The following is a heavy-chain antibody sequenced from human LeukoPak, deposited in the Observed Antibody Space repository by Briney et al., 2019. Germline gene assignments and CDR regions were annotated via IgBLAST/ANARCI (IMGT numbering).Heavy chain of an antibody. CDR1: GGSISSGGYY. CDR2: IYYSGST. CDR3: ARDRIAAAGTHWFDP. J-gene: IGHJ5*02. D-gene: IGHD6-13*01. V-gene: IGHV4-31*03. Sequence: SETLSLTCTVSGGSISSGGYYWSWIRQHPGKGLEWIGYIYYSGSTYYNPSLKSRVTISVDTSKNQFSLKLSSVTAADTAVYYCARDRIAAAGTHWFDPWGQGTLVTVSS.